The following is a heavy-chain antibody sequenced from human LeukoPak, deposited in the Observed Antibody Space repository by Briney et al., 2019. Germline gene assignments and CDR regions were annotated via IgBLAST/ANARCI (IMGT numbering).Heavy chain of an antibody. CDR1: GFTFSTYV. V-gene: IGHV3-23*01. J-gene: IGHJ3*02. CDR2: ISGSGGST. CDR3: AKDRGAFDI. Sequence: GGSLRLSCAASGFTFSTYVVNWVRQAPGKGLEWVSAISGSGGSTYYADSVKGRFTISRDNSKNTLYLQMNSLRAEDTAVYYCAKDRGAFDIWGQGAMVTVSS.